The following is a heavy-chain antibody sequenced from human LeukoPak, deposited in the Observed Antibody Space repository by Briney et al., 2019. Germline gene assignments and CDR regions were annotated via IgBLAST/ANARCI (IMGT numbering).Heavy chain of an antibody. V-gene: IGHV4-39*07. CDR2: IYYGGDT. CDR1: GDSIASGGYY. Sequence: SETLSLTCTVSGDSIASGGYYWGWIRQPPGKGLEWIGSIYYGGDTYFNPSLKSRITISVDTSKNQFSLKLSSVTAADTAVYYCARDGRLGIGNYVDPYWGQGTLVTVSS. CDR3: ARDGRLGIGNYVDPY. D-gene: IGHD1-7*01. J-gene: IGHJ4*02.